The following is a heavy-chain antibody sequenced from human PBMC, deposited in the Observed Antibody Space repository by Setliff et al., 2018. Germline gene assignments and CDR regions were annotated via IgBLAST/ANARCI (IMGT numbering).Heavy chain of an antibody. J-gene: IGHJ5*02. V-gene: IGHV4-39*07. D-gene: IGHD3-10*01. CDR1: GASISTTYYY. CDR3: ATDGPVFNGDYIS. Sequence: PSETLSLTCSVSGASISTTYYYWDWIRQSPEKGLEWIGTIYQNGITYYNPSVKSRVTISFDKSKNQFSLSLRSVTAADTAVYYCATDGPVFNGDYISWGQGTLVTVSS. CDR2: IYQNGIT.